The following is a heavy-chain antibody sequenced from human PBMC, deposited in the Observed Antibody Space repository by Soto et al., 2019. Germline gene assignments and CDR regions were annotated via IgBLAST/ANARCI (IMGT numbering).Heavy chain of an antibody. CDR2: ISGSGGST. V-gene: IGHV3-23*01. Sequence: GGSLRLSCAASGFTFSSYAMSWVRQAPGKGLEWVSAISGSGGSTYYADSVKGRFTISRDNSKNTLYLQMNSLRAEDTAVYYCVQHGSGSYPTLPWDYYYGMDVWGQGTTVTVSS. J-gene: IGHJ6*02. D-gene: IGHD3-10*01. CDR1: GFTFSSYA. CDR3: VQHGSGSYPTLPWDYYYGMDV.